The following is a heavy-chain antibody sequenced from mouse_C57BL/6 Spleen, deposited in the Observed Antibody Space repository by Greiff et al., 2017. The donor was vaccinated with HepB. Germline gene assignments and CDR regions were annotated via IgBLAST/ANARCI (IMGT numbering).Heavy chain of an antibody. CDR3: ARHEKAYYGSSYGYFDV. CDR1: GYTFTEYT. V-gene: IGHV1-62-2*01. Sequence: VQLQQSGAELVKPGASVKLSCKASGYTFTEYTIHWVKQRSGQGLEWIGWFYPGSGSIKYNEKFKDKATLTADKSSSTVYMELSRLTSEDSAVYFCARHEKAYYGSSYGYFDVWGTGTTVTVSS. D-gene: IGHD1-1*01. J-gene: IGHJ1*03. CDR2: FYPGSGSI.